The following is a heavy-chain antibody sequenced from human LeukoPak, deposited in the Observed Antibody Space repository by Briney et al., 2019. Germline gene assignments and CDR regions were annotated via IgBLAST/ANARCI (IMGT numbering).Heavy chain of an antibody. CDR2: IIPILGIA. CDR3: AKGRDLAYCGGDCYSY. Sequence: GASVKVSCKASGGTFSSYAISWVRQAPGQGLEWMGRIIPILGIANCAQKFQGRVTITADKSTSTAYMELSSLRSEDTAVYYCAKGRDLAYCGGDCYSYWGQGTLVTVSS. V-gene: IGHV1-69*04. J-gene: IGHJ4*02. D-gene: IGHD2-21*02. CDR1: GGTFSSYA.